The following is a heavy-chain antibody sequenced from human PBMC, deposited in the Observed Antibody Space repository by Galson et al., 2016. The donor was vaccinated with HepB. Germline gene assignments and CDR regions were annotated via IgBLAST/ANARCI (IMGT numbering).Heavy chain of an antibody. V-gene: IGHV3-30*03. D-gene: IGHD2-21*02. CDR3: ARDAVTGPKGSWFDP. CDR2: ISFDGGKK. Sequence: SLRLSCAASGFTFNKYGIHWVRQAPGKGLEWVGVISFDGGKKFYGESVQGQFTISRDNSRNTLYLQMNSLRPEDTAVYFCARDAVTGPKGSWFDPWGQGTLVIVSS. J-gene: IGHJ5*02. CDR1: GFTFNKYG.